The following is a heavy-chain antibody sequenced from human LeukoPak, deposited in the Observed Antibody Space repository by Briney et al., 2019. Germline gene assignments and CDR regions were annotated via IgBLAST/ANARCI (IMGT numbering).Heavy chain of an antibody. Sequence: SETLSLTCAVYGGSFSGYYWSWIRQPPGKGLEWIGEINHSGSTNYNPSLKSRVTISVDTSKNQFSLKLSSVTAADTAVYYCARGKGYYYDSSAPALFFDYWGQGTLVTVSS. CDR1: GGSFSGYY. CDR2: INHSGST. J-gene: IGHJ4*02. CDR3: ARGKGYYYDSSAPALFFDY. V-gene: IGHV4-34*01. D-gene: IGHD3-22*01.